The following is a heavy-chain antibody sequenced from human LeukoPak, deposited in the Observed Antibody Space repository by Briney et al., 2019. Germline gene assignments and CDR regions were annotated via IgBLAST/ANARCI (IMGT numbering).Heavy chain of an antibody. CDR2: ISYDGSNK. CDR1: GFTFSSYA. V-gene: IGHV3-30*04. D-gene: IGHD2-21*02. J-gene: IGHJ6*03. CDR3: ARDRVVTTEIEYYYYYMDV. Sequence: GGSLRLSCAASGFTFSSYAMHWVRQAPGKGLEWMAVISYDGSNKYYADSVKGRFTISRDNSKNTLYLQMNSLRAEDTAEYYCARDRVVTTEIEYYYYYMDVWGKGTTATVSS.